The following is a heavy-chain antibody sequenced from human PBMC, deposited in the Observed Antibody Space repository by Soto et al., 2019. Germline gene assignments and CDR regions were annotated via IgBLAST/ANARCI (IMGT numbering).Heavy chain of an antibody. D-gene: IGHD1-26*01. CDR2: IGSSSSFI. V-gene: IGHV3-21*01. Sequence: EVQLVESGGGLVKPGGSLRLSCAASGFSLSDYSMNWIRQAPGKGLEWVASIGSSSSFIHYAESMKGRFTISRDNAKNSLYLQMNSLSAEDTAVYYCAGSSDDGRDNWGQGTLVTVSS. CDR1: GFSLSDYS. J-gene: IGHJ4*02. CDR3: AGSSDDGRDN.